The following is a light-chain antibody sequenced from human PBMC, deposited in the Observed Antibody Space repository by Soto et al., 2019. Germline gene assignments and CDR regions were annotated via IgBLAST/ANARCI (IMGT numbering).Light chain of an antibody. CDR2: AAS. V-gene: IGKV1-39*01. CDR3: QQPSTTPIT. Sequence: DIQMTQSPSSLSASVGDRVTITCRASQSISSYLNWYQQKPGKAPKLLIYAASSLQSGVPSRFSGSGSGTDFTLTISSLQAEDLATYYCQQPSTTPITFGRGTRLESK. J-gene: IGKJ5*01. CDR1: QSISSY.